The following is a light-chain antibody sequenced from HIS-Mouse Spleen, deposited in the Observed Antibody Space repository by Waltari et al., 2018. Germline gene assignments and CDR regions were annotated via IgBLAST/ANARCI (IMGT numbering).Light chain of an antibody. Sequence: SYELTQPPSVSVSPGQTARITCSGADLPKKYAYWYQQKSGQATVLVIYEDSKRPSGIPERFSGSSSGTMATLTISGAQVEDEADYYCYSTDSSGNHRVFGGGTKLTVL. J-gene: IGLJ2*01. CDR1: DLPKKY. CDR2: EDS. CDR3: YSTDSSGNHRV. V-gene: IGLV3-10*01.